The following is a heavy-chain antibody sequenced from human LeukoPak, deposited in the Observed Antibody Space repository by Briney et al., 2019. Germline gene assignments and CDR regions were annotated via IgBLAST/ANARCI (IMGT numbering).Heavy chain of an antibody. Sequence: GGSLRLPCAAPGFTFNSYWMSWVRQAPEKGLEWVANTKEDGSEKYYVDSVKGRFTISRDNAKSSMYLQMNSLRAEATAVYYCARERGDPMGRGVIIKHKYYYYMDVWGKGTTVTVSS. CDR1: GFTFNSYW. D-gene: IGHD3-10*01. V-gene: IGHV3-7*01. CDR2: TKEDGSEK. J-gene: IGHJ6*03. CDR3: ARERGDPMGRGVIIKHKYYYYMDV.